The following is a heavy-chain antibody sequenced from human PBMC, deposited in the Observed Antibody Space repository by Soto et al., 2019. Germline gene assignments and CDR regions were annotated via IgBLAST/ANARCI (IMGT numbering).Heavy chain of an antibody. CDR2: ISSDGGKA. Sequence: QVQLVESGGGVVQPGRSLRLSCAASGFTVNYFGLHWVRQAPGKGLEWVAFISSDGGKAYYADSMKGRFTISRDNSKNTLDLQMNSLKPEDTAVYYCARDWAWNYDYWGQGTLVTVSS. J-gene: IGHJ4*02. CDR3: ARDWAWNYDY. V-gene: IGHV3-30-3*01. CDR1: GFTVNYFG. D-gene: IGHD1-7*01.